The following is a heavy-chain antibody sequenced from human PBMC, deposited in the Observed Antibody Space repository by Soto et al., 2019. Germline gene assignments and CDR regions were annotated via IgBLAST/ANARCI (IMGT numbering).Heavy chain of an antibody. D-gene: IGHD3-3*01. J-gene: IGHJ6*02. CDR2: IYYSGST. V-gene: IGHV4-39*01. CDR3: ARQGLRFLEWWDYYYYGMDV. CDR1: GGSISSSSYY. Sequence: SDTLSLTCTVSGGSISSSSYYWGWIRQPPGKGLEWIGSIYYSGSTYYNPSLKSRVTISVDTSKNQFSLKLSSVTAADTAVYYCARQGLRFLEWWDYYYYGMDVWVQGTTVT.